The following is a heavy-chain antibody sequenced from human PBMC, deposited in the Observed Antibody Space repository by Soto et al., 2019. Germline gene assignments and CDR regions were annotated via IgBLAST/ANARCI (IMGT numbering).Heavy chain of an antibody. D-gene: IGHD2-15*01. V-gene: IGHV3-21*01. Sequence: GSLRLSCAASGFTFSSYSMNWVRQAPGKGLEWVSSISSSSSYIYYADSVKGRFTISRDNAKNSLYLQMNSLRAEDTAVYYCARGGPIRRGDYFDYWGQGTLVTVSS. CDR1: GFTFSSYS. J-gene: IGHJ4*02. CDR2: ISSSSSYI. CDR3: ARGGPIRRGDYFDY.